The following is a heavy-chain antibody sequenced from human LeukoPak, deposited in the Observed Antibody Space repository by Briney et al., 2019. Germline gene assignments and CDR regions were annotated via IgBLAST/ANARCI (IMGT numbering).Heavy chain of an antibody. J-gene: IGHJ4*02. V-gene: IGHV4-39*07. CDR2: IYYSGST. D-gene: IGHD6-19*01. CDR3: AREGSSGWFHLFDY. CDR1: GGSISSSSYY. Sequence: PSETLSLTCTVSGGSISSSSYYWGWIRQPPGKGLEWIGSIYYSGSTYYNPSLKSRVTISVDTSKNRFSLKLSSVTAADTAVYYCAREGSSGWFHLFDYWGQGTLVTVSS.